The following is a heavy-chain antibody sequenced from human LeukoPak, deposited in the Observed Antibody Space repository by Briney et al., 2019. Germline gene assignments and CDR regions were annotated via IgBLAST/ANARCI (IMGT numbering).Heavy chain of an antibody. CDR2: INHSGST. CDR3: ARDRPLGYCSSTSCPPGLDP. J-gene: IGHJ5*02. D-gene: IGHD2-2*01. Sequence: KASETLSLTCAVSGGSISSSNWWSWVRQPPGKGLEWIGEINHSGSTNYNPSLKSRVTISVDKSKNQFSLKLSSVTAADTAVYYCARDRPLGYCSSTSCPPGLDPWGQGTLVTVSS. CDR1: GGSISSSNW. V-gene: IGHV4-4*02.